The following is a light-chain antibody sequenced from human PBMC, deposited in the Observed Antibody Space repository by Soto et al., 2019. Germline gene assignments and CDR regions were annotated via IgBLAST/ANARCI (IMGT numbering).Light chain of an antibody. V-gene: IGKV3-15*01. CDR2: GAS. CDR3: QQYKNWPG. Sequence: EIVMTQSPATLSVSPGERAPLSCRASQSVSSNLAWYQQKPGQAPRLLIYGASTRATGIPARFSGSGSGTEFTLTISSLQSEDFAVYYCQQYKNWPGFGPGTKVDIK. J-gene: IGKJ3*01. CDR1: QSVSSN.